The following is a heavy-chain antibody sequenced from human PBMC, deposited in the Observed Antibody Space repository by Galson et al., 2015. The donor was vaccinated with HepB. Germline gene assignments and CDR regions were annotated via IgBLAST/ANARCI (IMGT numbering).Heavy chain of an antibody. D-gene: IGHD4-11*01. CDR1: GFTFSSYG. V-gene: IGHV3-33*01. Sequence: SLRLSCAASGFTFSSYGMHWVRQAPGKGLEWVAVIWYDGSNKYYADSVKGRFTISRDNSKNTLYLQMNSLRAEDTAVYYCARDGDSNYVFFPASGNRHPNRYMDVWGKGTTVTVSS. J-gene: IGHJ6*03. CDR3: ARDGDSNYVFFPASGNRHPNRYMDV. CDR2: IWYDGSNK.